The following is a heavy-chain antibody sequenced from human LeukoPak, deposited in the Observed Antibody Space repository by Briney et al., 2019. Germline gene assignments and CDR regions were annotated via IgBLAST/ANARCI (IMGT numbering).Heavy chain of an antibody. J-gene: IGHJ4*02. V-gene: IGHV5-51*01. CDR3: ARQRWLQLYYFDY. D-gene: IGHD5-24*01. Sequence: GDSLKISCKGSGYSFTNYRIGWVRQMPGKGLEWMATIYPGDSETRYSPSFQGQVTISVDKSINTAYLQWSRLKASDTAMYYCARQRWLQLYYFDYWGQGTLVTVSS. CDR2: IYPGDSET. CDR1: GYSFTNYR.